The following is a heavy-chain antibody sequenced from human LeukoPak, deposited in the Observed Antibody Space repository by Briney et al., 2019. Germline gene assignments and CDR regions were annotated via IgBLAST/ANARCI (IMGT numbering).Heavy chain of an antibody. D-gene: IGHD3-3*01. V-gene: IGHV3-7*01. CDR2: IKQDGSEK. CDR1: GFTFSDYY. Sequence: PGGSLRLSCAASGFTFSDYYMSWIRQVPGKGLEWVANIKQDGSEKYYVDSVKGRFTISRDNAKNSLYLQMNSLRAEDAAVYYCARASAPTPLEWLSLNTDYYFDYWGQGTLATVSS. J-gene: IGHJ4*02. CDR3: ARASAPTPLEWLSLNTDYYFDY.